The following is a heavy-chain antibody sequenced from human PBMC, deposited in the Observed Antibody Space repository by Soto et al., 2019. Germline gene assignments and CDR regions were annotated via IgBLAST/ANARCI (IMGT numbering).Heavy chain of an antibody. J-gene: IGHJ6*02. D-gene: IGHD3-22*01. Sequence: QVQLVQSGAEVKKPGSSVKVSCKASGGTFSSYAISWVRQAPGQGLEWMGGIIPIFGTANYAQKFQGRVTITADESTITAYMELSSLISEDTAVYYCARDKVGYYDSSGYYRVSVPPDYYYGMDVWGQGTTVTVSS. CDR2: IIPIFGTA. V-gene: IGHV1-69*01. CDR3: ARDKVGYYDSSGYYRVSVPPDYYYGMDV. CDR1: GGTFSSYA.